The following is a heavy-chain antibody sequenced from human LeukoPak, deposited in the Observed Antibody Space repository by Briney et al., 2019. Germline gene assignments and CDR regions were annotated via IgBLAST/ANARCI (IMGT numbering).Heavy chain of an antibody. V-gene: IGHV4-59*01. D-gene: IGHD1-26*01. CDR3: ARAPVGARGPFEY. J-gene: IGHJ4*02. CDR1: GGSINNYY. Sequence: SETLSLTCTVSGGSINNYYWTWIRQPPGKGLEWIGYVYHSGSTNYKPSLKSRLTMSIDTSSNQFSLKLSSVTAADTAVYYCARAPVGARGPFEYWGQGTLVTVSS. CDR2: VYHSGST.